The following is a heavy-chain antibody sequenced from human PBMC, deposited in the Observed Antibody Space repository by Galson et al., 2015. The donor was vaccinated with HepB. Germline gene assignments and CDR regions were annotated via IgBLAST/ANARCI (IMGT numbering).Heavy chain of an antibody. CDR1: GYTLTELS. J-gene: IGHJ4*02. D-gene: IGHD2-2*01. CDR2: FDPEDGET. CDR3: ARVGEDGCSSTSCSSGTKTRSSSWLDY. Sequence: SVKVSCKVSGYTLTELSMHWVRQAPGKGLEWMGGFDPEDGETIYAQKFQGRVAMTEDTSTDTAYMELSSLRSEDTAVYYCARVGEDGCSSTSCSSGTKTRSSSWLDYWGQGTLVTVSS. V-gene: IGHV1-24*01.